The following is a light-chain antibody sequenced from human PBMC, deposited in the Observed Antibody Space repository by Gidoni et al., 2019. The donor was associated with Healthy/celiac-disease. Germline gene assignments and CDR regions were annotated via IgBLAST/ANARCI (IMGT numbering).Light chain of an antibody. V-gene: IGKV1-5*03. J-gene: IGKJ2*01. CDR3: QQYNSYSPYT. Sequence: DIQMTQSPSTLSASVGDRVTITCRASQSISSWLAWYQQKPGKAPKRLIYKASSLESGVPSRFSGSGSGTEFTLTISSLQPDDFATYYCQQYNSYSPYTFGQGTKLESK. CDR1: QSISSW. CDR2: KAS.